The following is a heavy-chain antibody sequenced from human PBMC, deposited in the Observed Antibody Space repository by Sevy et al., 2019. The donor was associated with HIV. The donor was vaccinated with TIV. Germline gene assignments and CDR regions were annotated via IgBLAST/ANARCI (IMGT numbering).Heavy chain of an antibody. J-gene: IGHJ4*02. CDR2: ISPYNGKT. CDR3: ARCLLRGVPATGPDGDY. Sequence: ASVKVSCKASGYTFTTYGISWVRQAPGQGLEWMGWISPYNGKTKYNQKLQGRVTMTTDTSTTTAYIELRSLRSDDTAVYYCARCLLRGVPATGPDGDYWGQGTLVTVSS. V-gene: IGHV1-18*04. CDR1: GYTFTTYG. D-gene: IGHD3-9*01.